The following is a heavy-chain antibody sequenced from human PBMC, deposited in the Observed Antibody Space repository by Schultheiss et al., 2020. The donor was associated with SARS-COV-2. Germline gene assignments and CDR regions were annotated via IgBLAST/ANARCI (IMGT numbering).Heavy chain of an antibody. J-gene: IGHJ4*02. CDR1: GFTFDDYG. CDR3: ARDRLLEVVEYYFDY. V-gene: IGHV3-20*04. Sequence: GGSLRLSCAASGFTFDDYGMSWVRQAPGKGLEWVSGINWNGGSTGYADSVKGRFTISRDNSKNTLYLQMNSLRAEDTAVYYCARDRLLEVVEYYFDYWGQGTLVTVSS. D-gene: IGHD3-22*01. CDR2: INWNGGST.